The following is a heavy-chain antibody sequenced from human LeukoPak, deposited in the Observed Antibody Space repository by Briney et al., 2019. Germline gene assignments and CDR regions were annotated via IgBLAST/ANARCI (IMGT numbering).Heavy chain of an antibody. Sequence: PSETLSLTCTVSGGSISSYHWSWIRQPPGKGLEWIGYIYYSGSTNYNTNYNPSLKSRVTISVDTSKNQFSLKLSSVTAADTAIYYCARLRSPNNWFDPWGQGTLVTVSS. V-gene: IGHV4-59*01. CDR3: ARLRSPNNWFDP. D-gene: IGHD5-24*01. J-gene: IGHJ5*02. CDR2: IYYSGSTNYNT. CDR1: GGSISSYH.